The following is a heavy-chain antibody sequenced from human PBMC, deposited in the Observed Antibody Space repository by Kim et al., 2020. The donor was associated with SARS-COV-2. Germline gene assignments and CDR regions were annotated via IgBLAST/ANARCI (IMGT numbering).Heavy chain of an antibody. CDR1: GFTFGEYA. Sequence: GGSLRLSCTASGFTFGEYAMSWVRQAPGEGLEWVGFIRSKAHGGTTEYVASVKGRFTISRDDSKSTASLQMTSLKTEDTAVYYCTSHTPGPKSAFDIWGRGTMV. CDR2: IRSKAHGGTT. D-gene: IGHD3-10*01. V-gene: IGHV3-49*04. J-gene: IGHJ3*02. CDR3: TSHTPGPKSAFDI.